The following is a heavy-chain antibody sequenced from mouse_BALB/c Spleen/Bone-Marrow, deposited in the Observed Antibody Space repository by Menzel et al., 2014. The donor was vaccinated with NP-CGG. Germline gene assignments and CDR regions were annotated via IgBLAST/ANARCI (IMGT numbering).Heavy chain of an antibody. CDR3: TRYSYGDSPYYYAMDY. J-gene: IGHJ4*01. CDR2: INPSNGGT. CDR1: GYTFTSYY. V-gene: IGHV1S81*02. Sequence: VQLVESGAELVKPGASVKLSCKASGYTFTSYYMYWVKQRPRQGLEWIGGINPSNGGTNFNEKFKSKATLTVDKSSSAAYMQLGSLTSEDSAVYYCTRYSYGDSPYYYAMDYWGQGTSVTVSS. D-gene: IGHD2-13*01.